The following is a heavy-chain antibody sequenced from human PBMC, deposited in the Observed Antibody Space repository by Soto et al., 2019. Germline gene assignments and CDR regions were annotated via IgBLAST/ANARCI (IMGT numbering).Heavy chain of an antibody. V-gene: IGHV4-34*01. CDR3: ARCLHKDIVVVPGAVHLDN. CDR2: INHSGST. CDR1: DGSFSGYY. J-gene: IGHJ4*02. Sequence: PSETQSLPCAVYDGSFSGYYWSWIRKPPGKGLEWIGEINHSGSTNYSPSLKSRVTISVDTSKNQFSLKLSSVTAADTAVYYCARCLHKDIVVVPGAVHLDNRGEGTLVTGPS. D-gene: IGHD2-2*02.